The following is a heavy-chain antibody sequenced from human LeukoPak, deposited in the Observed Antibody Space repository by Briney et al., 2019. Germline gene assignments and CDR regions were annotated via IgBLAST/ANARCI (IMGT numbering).Heavy chain of an antibody. J-gene: IGHJ5*02. Sequence: AGGSLRLSCAASGFTFSSYGMHWVRQAPGKGLEWVAFIRYDGSNKCYADSVKGRFTISRDNSKNTLYLQMNSLRAEDTAVYYCAKRQIYYGDYSNWFDPWGQGTLVTVSS. V-gene: IGHV3-30*02. CDR1: GFTFSSYG. CDR2: IRYDGSNK. D-gene: IGHD4-17*01. CDR3: AKRQIYYGDYSNWFDP.